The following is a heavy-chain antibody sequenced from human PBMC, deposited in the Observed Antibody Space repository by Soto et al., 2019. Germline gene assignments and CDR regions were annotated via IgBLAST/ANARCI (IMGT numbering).Heavy chain of an antibody. D-gene: IGHD3-3*01. Sequence: SVKVSCKASGGTFSSYAISWVRQAPGQGLEWMGGIIPIFGTANYAQKFQGRVTITADESTSTAYMELSSLRSEDTAVYYCARVVTIFGVVTYYYYGMDVWGQGTTVTVS. V-gene: IGHV1-69*13. J-gene: IGHJ6*02. CDR3: ARVVTIFGVVTYYYYGMDV. CDR2: IIPIFGTA. CDR1: GGTFSSYA.